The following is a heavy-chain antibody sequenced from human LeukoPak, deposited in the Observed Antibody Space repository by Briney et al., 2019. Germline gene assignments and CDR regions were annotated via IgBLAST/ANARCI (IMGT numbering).Heavy chain of an antibody. CDR2: INHSGST. J-gene: IGHJ4*02. D-gene: IGHD3-10*01. Sequence: SETLSLTCAVYGGSFSGYYWSWIRQPPGKGPEWIGEINHSGSTNYNPSLKSRVTISVDTSKNQFSLKLSSVTAADTAVYYCARVGRSGSFDYWGQGTLVTVSS. CDR1: GGSFSGYY. V-gene: IGHV4-34*01. CDR3: ARVGRSGSFDY.